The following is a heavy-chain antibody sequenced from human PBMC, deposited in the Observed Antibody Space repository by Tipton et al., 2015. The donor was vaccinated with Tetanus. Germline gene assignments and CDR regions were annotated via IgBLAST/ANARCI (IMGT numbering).Heavy chain of an antibody. Sequence: TLSLTCTVSDGSISSSSYYWGWIRQPPGKGLEWIGSTYYNPSLKSRVTISVDTSKNQFSLKLSSVTAADTAVYYCARLIVGATTSEYFQHWGQGTLVTVSS. V-gene: IGHV4-39*01. CDR1: DGSISSSSYY. CDR3: ARLIVGATTSEYFQH. D-gene: IGHD1-26*01. J-gene: IGHJ1*01. CDR2: T.